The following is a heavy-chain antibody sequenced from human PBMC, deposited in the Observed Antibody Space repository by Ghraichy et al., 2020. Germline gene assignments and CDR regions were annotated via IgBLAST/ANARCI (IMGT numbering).Heavy chain of an antibody. CDR2: IFYNDEE. Sequence: SGPTLVKPTQTLTPTCTFSGFSLSATGVGVGWIRQPPGKALEWLALIFYNDEERYNPSLNSRLNIAKDTSKNYVVLTMTNMDPVDTATYYCAHEGYGSDNWFDAWGQGILVTVSS. CDR3: AHEGYGSDNWFDA. D-gene: IGHD2-8*02. J-gene: IGHJ5*02. CDR1: GFSLSATGVG. V-gene: IGHV2-5*01.